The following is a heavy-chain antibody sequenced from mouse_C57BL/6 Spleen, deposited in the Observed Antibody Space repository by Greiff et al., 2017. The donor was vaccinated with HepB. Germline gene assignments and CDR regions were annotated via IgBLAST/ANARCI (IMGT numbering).Heavy chain of an antibody. J-gene: IGHJ1*03. CDR2: INPNNGGT. Sequence: EVQLQQSGPELVKPGASVKISCKASGYTFTDYYMNWVKQSHGKSLEWIGDINPNNGGTSYNQKFKGKATLTVDKSSSTAYMELRSLTSEDSAVYYCARSSYYGSRHFEVWGTGTTVTVSS. CDR3: ARSSYYGSRHFEV. D-gene: IGHD1-1*01. CDR1: GYTFTDYY. V-gene: IGHV1-26*01.